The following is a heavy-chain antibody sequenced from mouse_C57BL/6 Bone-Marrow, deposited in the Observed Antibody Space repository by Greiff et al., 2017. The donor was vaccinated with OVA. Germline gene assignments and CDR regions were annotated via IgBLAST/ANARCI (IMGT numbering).Heavy chain of an antibody. V-gene: IGHV1-15*01. J-gene: IGHJ4*01. CDR1: GYTFTDYE. Sequence: VQLQESGAELVRPGASVTLSCKASGYTFTDYEMHWVKQTPVHGLEWIGAIDPETGGTAYNQKFKGKAILTADKSSSTAYMELRSLTSEDSAVYYCTRKRGYYAMDYWGQGTSVTVSS. CDR3: TRKRGYYAMDY. CDR2: IDPETGGT.